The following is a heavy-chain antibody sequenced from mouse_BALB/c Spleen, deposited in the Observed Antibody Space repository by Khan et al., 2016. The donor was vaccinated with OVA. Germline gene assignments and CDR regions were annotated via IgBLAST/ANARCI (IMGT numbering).Heavy chain of an antibody. V-gene: IGHV5-6*01. CDR1: GFTFSTYG. D-gene: IGHD1-1*01. CDR2: ISSGGSYT. J-gene: IGHJ3*01. Sequence: EVQLVESGGDLVKPGGSLKLSCAASGFTFSTYGMSWVRQTPDKRLEWVAAISSGGSYTYYPDSVKGRFTISRNNAKNTRYLQMSSLKYEDTAMYYCTRLAYYYNRGGFAYWGQGTLVTVSA. CDR3: TRLAYYYNRGGFAY.